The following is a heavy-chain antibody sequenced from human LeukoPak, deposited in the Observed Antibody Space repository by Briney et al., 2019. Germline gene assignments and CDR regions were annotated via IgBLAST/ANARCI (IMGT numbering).Heavy chain of an antibody. Sequence: SQTLSLTCTVSGGSISSGDYYWSWIRQPPGKGLEWIGYIYYSGSTYYNPSLKSRVTISVDTSKNQFSLKLSSVTAADTAVYYCAGEYVEMATSLFDYWGQGTLVTVSS. CDR2: IYYSGST. CDR3: AGEYVEMATSLFDY. J-gene: IGHJ4*02. D-gene: IGHD5-24*01. V-gene: IGHV4-30-4*08. CDR1: GGSISSGDYY.